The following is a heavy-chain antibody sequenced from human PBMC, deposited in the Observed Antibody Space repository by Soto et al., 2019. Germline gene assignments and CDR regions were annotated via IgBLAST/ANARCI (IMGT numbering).Heavy chain of an antibody. Sequence: QVQLQESGPGLVKPSQTLSLTCTVSGGSISSGDYYWSWIRQPPGKGLEWIGYIYYSGSTYYNPSLQSRVTISVDTSKNQFALKLSSVTAADTAVYYGARCNWNDARRDYWGQGTLVTVSS. D-gene: IGHD1-20*01. V-gene: IGHV4-30-4*01. CDR1: GGSISSGDYY. CDR3: ARCNWNDARRDY. J-gene: IGHJ4*02. CDR2: IYYSGST.